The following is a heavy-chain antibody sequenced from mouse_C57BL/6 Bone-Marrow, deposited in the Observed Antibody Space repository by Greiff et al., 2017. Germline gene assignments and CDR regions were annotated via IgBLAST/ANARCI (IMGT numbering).Heavy chain of an antibody. V-gene: IGHV14-4*01. CDR2: IDPENGDT. Sequence: EVQLVESGAELVRPGASVKLSCTASGFNIKDDYMHWVKQRPEQGLEWIGWIDPENGDTEYASKFQGKATITADTSSNTAYLQLSSLTSEDTAVXYCTTGLLTLDWGQGTTLTVSS. J-gene: IGHJ2*01. CDR3: TTGLLTLD. CDR1: GFNIKDDY. D-gene: IGHD2-1*01.